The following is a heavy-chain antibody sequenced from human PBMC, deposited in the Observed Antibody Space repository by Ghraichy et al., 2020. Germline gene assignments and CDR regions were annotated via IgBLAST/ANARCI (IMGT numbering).Heavy chain of an antibody. D-gene: IGHD3-16*02. Sequence: SQTLSLTCTVSGGSISSSSYYWGWIRQPPGKGLEWIGSIYYSGSTYYNPSLKSRVTISVDTSKNQFSLKLSSVTAADTAVYYCAVTFGGVIAYFDYWGQGTLVSVSS. CDR1: GGSISSSSYY. CDR2: IYYSGST. CDR3: AVTFGGVIAYFDY. J-gene: IGHJ4*02. V-gene: IGHV4-39*01.